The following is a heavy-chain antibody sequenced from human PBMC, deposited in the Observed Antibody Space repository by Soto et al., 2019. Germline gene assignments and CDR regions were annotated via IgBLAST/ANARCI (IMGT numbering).Heavy chain of an antibody. CDR1: GGTFSSYA. V-gene: IGHV1-69*01. CDR3: ARGGKERFRGSGMDV. D-gene: IGHD1-1*01. Sequence: QVQLVQSGAEVKKPGTSVKVSCKVSGGTFSSYAISWVRQAPGQGLEWMGEIISIFGTAVYAQKFQGRVTIIADESASTAYMELSSLRSDDTAVYYCARGGKERFRGSGMDVWGQGTTVTVSS. J-gene: IGHJ6*02. CDR2: IISIFGTA.